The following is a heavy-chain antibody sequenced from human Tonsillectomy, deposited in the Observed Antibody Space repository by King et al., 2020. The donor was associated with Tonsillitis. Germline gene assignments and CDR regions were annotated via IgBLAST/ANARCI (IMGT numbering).Heavy chain of an antibody. Sequence: DVQLVESGGGLVQPGGSLRLSCAASGFTFSSYAMSWVRQAPGKGLEWVSVIYSGGSSTYYADSVKGRFTISRDNSKNTLYLKMNSLRAEDTAVYYCAKDWPAYCGGDCYSHGFDYWGQGTLVTVSS. CDR3: AKDWPAYCGGDCYSHGFDY. CDR1: GFTFSSYA. D-gene: IGHD2-21*02. J-gene: IGHJ4*02. CDR2: IYSGGSST. V-gene: IGHV3-23*03.